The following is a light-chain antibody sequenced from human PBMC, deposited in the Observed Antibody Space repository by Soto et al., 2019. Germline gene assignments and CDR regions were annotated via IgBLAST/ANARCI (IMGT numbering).Light chain of an antibody. V-gene: IGLV4-69*01. CDR1: SGHSTYA. Sequence: QSVLTQSPSASASLGASVKLTCTLSSGHSTYAIAWHQQQPEKGPRYLMKLNSDGSHSKGDGIPDRFSGSSSGAERHLTISSLQSEDDADYYCQTWGTAIHDVVFGGGTKLTVL. J-gene: IGLJ2*01. CDR3: QTWGTAIHDVV. CDR2: LNSDGSH.